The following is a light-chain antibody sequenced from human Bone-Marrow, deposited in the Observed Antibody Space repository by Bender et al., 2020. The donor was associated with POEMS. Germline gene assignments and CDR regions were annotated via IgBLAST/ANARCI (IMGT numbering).Light chain of an antibody. Sequence: QSALTQPPSASGSPGQSVTISCTGTSSDVGGHDFVCWYQQRPGKAPKLMIYDVTKRPAGGPDRCSGSKSGNTASLTVSGLQAEDEADYDCAAWDAGLSGGVFGGGTKLTVL. V-gene: IGLV2-8*01. J-gene: IGLJ3*02. CDR1: SSDVGGHDF. CDR2: DVT. CDR3: AAWDAGLSGGV.